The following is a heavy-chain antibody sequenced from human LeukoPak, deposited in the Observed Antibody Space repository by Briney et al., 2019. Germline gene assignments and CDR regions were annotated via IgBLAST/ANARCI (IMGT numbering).Heavy chain of an antibody. J-gene: IGHJ3*02. V-gene: IGHV3-23*01. CDR1: GFTFSSYA. Sequence: LSGGSLRLSCAASGFTFSSYAMSWVRQAPGKGLEWVSAISGSGGSTYYADSVKGRFTISRDNSKNTLYLQMNSLRAEDTAVYYCTTYLGYCSGGSCFSGAFDIWGQGTMVTVSS. CDR3: TTYLGYCSGGSCFSGAFDI. CDR2: ISGSGGST. D-gene: IGHD2-15*01.